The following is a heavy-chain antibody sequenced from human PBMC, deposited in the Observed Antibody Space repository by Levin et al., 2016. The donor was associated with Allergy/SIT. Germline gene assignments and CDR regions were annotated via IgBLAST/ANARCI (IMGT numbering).Heavy chain of an antibody. J-gene: IGHJ4*02. Sequence: WIRQPPGKGLEWVAVISYDGSNKYYADSVKGRFTISRDNSKNTLYLQMNSLRAEDTAVYYCARDSEPGQGSSGWGYFDYWGQGTLVTVSS. V-gene: IGHV3-30*04. D-gene: IGHD3-22*01. CDR2: ISYDGSNK. CDR3: ARDSEPGQGSSGWGYFDY.